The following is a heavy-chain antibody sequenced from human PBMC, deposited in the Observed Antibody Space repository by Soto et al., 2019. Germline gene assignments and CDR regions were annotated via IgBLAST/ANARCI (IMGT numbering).Heavy chain of an antibody. CDR3: ARRGITMVRGVIASLGGSHFDY. CDR2: IIPIFGTA. J-gene: IGHJ4*02. Sequence: ASVNVSCKASGGTFSSYAISWVRQAPGQGLEWMGGIIPIFGTANYAQKFQGRVTITADESTSTAYMELSSLRSEDTAVYYCARRGITMVRGVIASLGGSHFDYWGQGTLVTVSS. D-gene: IGHD3-10*01. V-gene: IGHV1-69*13. CDR1: GGTFSSYA.